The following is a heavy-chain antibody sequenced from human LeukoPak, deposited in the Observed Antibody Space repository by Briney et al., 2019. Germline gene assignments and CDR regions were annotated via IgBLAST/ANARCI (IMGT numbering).Heavy chain of an antibody. Sequence: TGGSLRLSCAASGFTFSSYAMSWVRQAPGKGLEWVSAISGSGGSTYYADSVKGRFTISRDNSKNTLYLQMNSLRAEDTAVYYCAKDQMEWPPPQIYGMDVWGQGTTVTVSS. CDR2: ISGSGGST. J-gene: IGHJ6*02. D-gene: IGHD3-3*01. CDR3: AKDQMEWPPPQIYGMDV. CDR1: GFTFSSYA. V-gene: IGHV3-23*01.